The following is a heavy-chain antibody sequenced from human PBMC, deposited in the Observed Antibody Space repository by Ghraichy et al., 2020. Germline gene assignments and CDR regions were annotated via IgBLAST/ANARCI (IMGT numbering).Heavy chain of an antibody. CDR2: IYYSGST. CDR1: GGSISSYY. CDR3: ARCLPTYYYDSSGYYSGYYYYYMDV. V-gene: IGHV4-59*08. J-gene: IGHJ6*03. Sequence: SETLSLTCTVSGGSISSYYWSWIRQPPGKGLEWIGYIYYSGSTNYNPSLKSRVTISVDTSKNQFSLKLSSVTAADTAVYYCARCLPTYYYDSSGYYSGYYYYYMDVWGKGTTVTVSS. D-gene: IGHD3-22*01.